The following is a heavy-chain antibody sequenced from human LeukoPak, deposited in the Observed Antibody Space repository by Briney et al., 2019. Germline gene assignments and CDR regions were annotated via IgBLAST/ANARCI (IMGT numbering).Heavy chain of an antibody. J-gene: IGHJ4*02. Sequence: GGSLRLSCAASGFTFSSYSMNWVRQAPGKGLEWVANVKQDGSETYYVDSVKGRFTISRDNAKNSLYLQMNSLRAEDTAVYYCARGGVVTAMSFDYWGQGILVIVSS. CDR1: GFTFSSYS. CDR3: ARGGVVTAMSFDY. V-gene: IGHV3-7*01. CDR2: VKQDGSET. D-gene: IGHD2-21*02.